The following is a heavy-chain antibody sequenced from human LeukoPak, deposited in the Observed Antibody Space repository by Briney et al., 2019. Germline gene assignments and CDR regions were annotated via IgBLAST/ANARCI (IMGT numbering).Heavy chain of an antibody. D-gene: IGHD3-10*01. V-gene: IGHV4-39*02. CDR3: ARDLRFGELFDY. CDR1: GGSISSSSYY. Sequence: SETLSLTCTVSGGSISSSSYYWGWIRQPPGKGLEWIGSIYYSGSTYYNPSLKSRVTISVDTSKNQFSLKLSSVTAADTAVYYCARDLRFGELFDYWGQGTLVTVSS. CDR2: IYYSGST. J-gene: IGHJ4*02.